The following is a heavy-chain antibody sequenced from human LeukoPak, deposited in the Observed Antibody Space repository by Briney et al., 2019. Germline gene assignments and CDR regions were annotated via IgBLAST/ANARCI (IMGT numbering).Heavy chain of an antibody. CDR3: ARDRKTGYYVWFDP. CDR2: IYYSGST. J-gene: IGHJ5*02. D-gene: IGHD3-9*01. CDR1: GGSISSGDYY. V-gene: IGHV4-30-4*01. Sequence: SQTLSLTCTVSGGSISSGDYYWSWIRQPPGKGLEWIGYIYYSGSTYYNPSLKSRVTISVDTSKNQFSLKLSSVTAADTAVYYCARDRKTGYYVWFDPWGQGTLVTVSS.